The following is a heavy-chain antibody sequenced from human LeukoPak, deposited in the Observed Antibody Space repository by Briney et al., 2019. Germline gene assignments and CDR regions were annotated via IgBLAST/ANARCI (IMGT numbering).Heavy chain of an antibody. CDR3: ARLGALNWFDP. J-gene: IGHJ5*02. Sequence: SETLSLTCTVSGGSISSYYWSWIRQPPGKGLEWIGNIYYSGSTNYNPSLKSRVTISVDTSKNQFSLKLSSVTAADTAVYYCARLGALNWFDPWGQGTLVTVSS. CDR1: GGSISSYY. CDR2: IYYSGST. V-gene: IGHV4-59*12.